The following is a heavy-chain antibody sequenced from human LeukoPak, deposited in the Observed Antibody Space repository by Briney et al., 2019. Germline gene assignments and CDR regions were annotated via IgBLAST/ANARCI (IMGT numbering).Heavy chain of an antibody. CDR1: GLTFSSSW. CDR3: TRDLAYSRLDY. J-gene: IGHJ4*02. V-gene: IGHV3-7*01. CDR2: INPDGNKK. Sequence: GSLRLSCAVSGLTFSSSWMDWVRQAPGKGLEWVASINPDGNKKYSADSVKGRFTISRDNAENSLYLQMNSLRVEDTAFYYCTRDLAYSRLDYWGQGMLVTVSS. D-gene: IGHD5-18*01.